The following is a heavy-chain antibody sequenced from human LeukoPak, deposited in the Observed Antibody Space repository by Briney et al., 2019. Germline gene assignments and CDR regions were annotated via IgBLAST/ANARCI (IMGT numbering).Heavy chain of an antibody. Sequence: KSSETLSLTCTVSGGSISSSSYYWGWIRQPPGKGLEWIGSIYYSGSTYYNPSLKSRVTISVDTSKNQFSLKLSSVTAADTAVYYCARGSYSSSWYFSWYFDLWGRGTLVTVSS. D-gene: IGHD6-13*01. CDR3: ARGSYSSSWYFSWYFDL. CDR2: IYYSGST. J-gene: IGHJ2*01. V-gene: IGHV4-39*01. CDR1: GGSISSSSYY.